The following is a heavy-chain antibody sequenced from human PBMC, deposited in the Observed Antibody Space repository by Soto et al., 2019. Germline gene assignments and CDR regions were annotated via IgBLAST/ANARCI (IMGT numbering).Heavy chain of an antibody. Sequence: GGSLRLSCAASGFTFNKYGMHWVRRAPGKGLEWVSVIWFGGSNESYADSVKGRFTIARDNSKNTLFLQMNSLRAEDTAVYYCAKDLGVRVYGMDVWGQGTTVTVSS. CDR3: AKDLGVRVYGMDV. V-gene: IGHV3-33*06. J-gene: IGHJ6*02. CDR1: GFTFNKYG. CDR2: IWFGGSNE.